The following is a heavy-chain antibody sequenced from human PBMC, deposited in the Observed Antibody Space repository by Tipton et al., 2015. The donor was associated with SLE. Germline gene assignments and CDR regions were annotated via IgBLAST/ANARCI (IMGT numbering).Heavy chain of an antibody. D-gene: IGHD6-6*01. CDR1: GGSISSGSYY. CDR2: IYYSGST. J-gene: IGHJ4*02. V-gene: IGHV4-31*03. Sequence: LRLSCTVSGGSISSGSYYWSWIRQHPGKGLEWIGYIYYSGSTYYNPSLKSRVTISVDTSKNQFSLKLSSVTAADTAVYYCARSIAAREFDYWGQGTLVTVSS. CDR3: ARSIAAREFDY.